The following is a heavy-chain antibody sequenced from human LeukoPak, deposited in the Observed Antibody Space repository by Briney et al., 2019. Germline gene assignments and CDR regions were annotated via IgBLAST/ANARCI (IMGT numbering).Heavy chain of an antibody. CDR2: ISSSGSTI. Sequence: GGSLRLSCAASGFTFSSYEMNWFRQAPGKGLEWVSYISSSGSTIYYADSGKGRFTISRDNAKNSLYLQMNSLRAEDTAVYYCAELGITMIGGVWGKGTTVTISS. V-gene: IGHV3-48*03. CDR3: AELGITMIGGV. J-gene: IGHJ6*04. CDR1: GFTFSSYE. D-gene: IGHD3-10*02.